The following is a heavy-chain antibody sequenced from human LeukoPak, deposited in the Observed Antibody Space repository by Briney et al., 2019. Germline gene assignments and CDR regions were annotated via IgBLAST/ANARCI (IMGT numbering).Heavy chain of an antibody. V-gene: IGHV1-69*05. CDR1: GGTFSSYA. CDR3: ARGPYSSGWQSYFDY. D-gene: IGHD6-19*01. Sequence: ASVKVSCKASGGTFSSYAISWVRQAPGQGLEWMGGIIPIFGTANYAQKFQGRVTTTTDESTSTAYMELSSLRSEDTAVYYCARGPYSSGWQSYFDYWGQGTLVTVSS. J-gene: IGHJ4*02. CDR2: IIPIFGTA.